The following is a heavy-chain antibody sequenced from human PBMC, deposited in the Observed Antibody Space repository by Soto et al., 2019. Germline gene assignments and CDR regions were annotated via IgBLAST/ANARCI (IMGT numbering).Heavy chain of an antibody. CDR2: ISSSSSTI. D-gene: IGHD1-1*01. Sequence: GGSLRLSCEASGFTVSNYGINWVRQAPGKGLEWVSHISSSSSTICYAESVKGRFSISRDNAKNSLYLQMSSLRGEDTAVYYCATSFITTVGTTAWDQGTQVTVS. V-gene: IGHV3-48*01. CDR3: ATSFITTVGTTA. CDR1: GFTVSNYG. J-gene: IGHJ4*02.